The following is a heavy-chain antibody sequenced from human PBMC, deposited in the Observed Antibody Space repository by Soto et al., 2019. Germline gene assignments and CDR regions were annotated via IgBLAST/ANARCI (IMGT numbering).Heavy chain of an antibody. CDR1: GYTFSNYG. D-gene: IGHD2-2*01. CDR2: ISLYSDGS. Sequence: QVQLVQSVGEVKRSGASVKVSCKTSGYTFSNYGITWVRQAPGQPLGWLGWISLYSDGSHYAQKFQGRVSMTTATSTTTAYMELRSLRSDDTAVYYCARVVPGAEAWFGPWGQGTLVTVSS. J-gene: IGHJ5*02. V-gene: IGHV1-18*01. CDR3: ARVVPGAEAWFGP.